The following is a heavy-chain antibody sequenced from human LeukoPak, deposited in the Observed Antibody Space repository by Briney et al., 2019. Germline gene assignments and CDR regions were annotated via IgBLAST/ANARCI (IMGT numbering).Heavy chain of an antibody. CDR3: AKGSTPHSSGYKDY. CDR2: ISYDGSNK. Sequence: HPGGSLRLSCAASGFTFSSYGMHWVRQAPGKGLEWVAVISYDGSNKYYADSVKGRFTISRDNSKNTLYLQMNSLRAEDTAVYYCAKGSTPHSSGYKDYWGQGTLVTVSS. V-gene: IGHV3-30*18. J-gene: IGHJ4*02. D-gene: IGHD3-22*01. CDR1: GFTFSSYG.